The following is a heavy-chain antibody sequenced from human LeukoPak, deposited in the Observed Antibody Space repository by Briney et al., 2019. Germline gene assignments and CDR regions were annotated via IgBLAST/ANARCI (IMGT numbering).Heavy chain of an antibody. CDR1: GSTFDDYG. J-gene: IGHJ4*02. D-gene: IGHD4-17*01. CDR3: ARTMTTVTTTFVL. V-gene: IGHV3-20*04. CDR2: INWKGGST. Sequence: GGSLRLSCAASGSTFDDYGMSWVRDAPGKGVEWVYGINWKGGSTVYAVSVKGRFPIPRDNAKNSLYLQLHPLRAEDTALLYCARTMTTVTTTFVLGGGGTLVTVPS.